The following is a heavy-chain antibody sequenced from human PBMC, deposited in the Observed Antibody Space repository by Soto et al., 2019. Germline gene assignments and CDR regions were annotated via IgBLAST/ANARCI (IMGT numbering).Heavy chain of an antibody. V-gene: IGHV1-58*01. J-gene: IGHJ6*02. CDR2: IVVGSGNT. CDR3: AAASSSREYCSGGSCLYYYYGMDV. D-gene: IGHD2-15*01. Sequence: SVKVSCKASGFTFASSAVQWVRQARGQRLEWIGWIVVGSGNTNYAQKFQERVTITRDMSTSTAYMELSSLRSEDTAVYYCAAASSSREYCSGGSCLYYYYGMDVWGQGTTVTVSS. CDR1: GFTFASSA.